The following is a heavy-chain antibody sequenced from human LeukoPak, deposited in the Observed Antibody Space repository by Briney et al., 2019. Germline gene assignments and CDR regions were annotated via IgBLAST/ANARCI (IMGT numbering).Heavy chain of an antibody. CDR3: ASHGSGYYYKDPLSPDY. V-gene: IGHV4-59*01. Sequence: SETLSLTCTVSGGSISSYYWGWIRQPPGKGLEWIGYIYYSGSTNCNPSLKSRVTISVDTSKNQFSLKLSSVTAADTAVYYCASHGSGYYYKDPLSPDYWGQGTLVTVSS. CDR2: IYYSGST. CDR1: GGSISSYY. D-gene: IGHD3-22*01. J-gene: IGHJ4*02.